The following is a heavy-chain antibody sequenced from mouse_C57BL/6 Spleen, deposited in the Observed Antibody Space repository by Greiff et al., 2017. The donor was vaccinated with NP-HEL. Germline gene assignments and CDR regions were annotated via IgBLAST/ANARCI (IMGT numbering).Heavy chain of an antibody. Sequence: VQLQQSGPGLVQPSQSLSITCTVSGFSLTSYGVHWVRQSPGKGLEWLGVIWSGGSTDYNAAFISRLSISKDNSKSQVFFKMNSLQADDTAIYYCARMATVVARGAYYAMDYWGQGTSVTVSS. CDR3: ARMATVVARGAYYAMDY. D-gene: IGHD1-1*01. J-gene: IGHJ4*01. CDR1: GFSLTSYG. V-gene: IGHV2-2*01. CDR2: IWSGGST.